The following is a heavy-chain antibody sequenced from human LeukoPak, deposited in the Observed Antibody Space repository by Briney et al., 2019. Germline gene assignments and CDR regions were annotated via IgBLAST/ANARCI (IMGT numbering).Heavy chain of an antibody. D-gene: IGHD6-13*01. CDR3: ARDRWAAAASFDY. J-gene: IGHJ4*02. CDR1: GFTFSDYY. V-gene: IGHV3-11*04. Sequence: GGSLRLSCAPTGFTFSDYYMSWIRQAPGKGLEWVSYISSSGSTIYYADSVKGRFTISRDNAKNSLYLQMNSLRAEDTAVYYCARDRWAAAASFDYWGQGTLVTVSS. CDR2: ISSSGSTI.